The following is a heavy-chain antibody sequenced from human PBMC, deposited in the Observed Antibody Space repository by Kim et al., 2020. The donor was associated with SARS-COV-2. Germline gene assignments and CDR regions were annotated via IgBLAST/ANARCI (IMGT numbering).Heavy chain of an antibody. CDR2: RNE. J-gene: IGHJ4*02. V-gene: IGHV3-33*01. CDR3: ARDSEYYFDY. D-gene: IGHD3-10*01. Sequence: RNEDYADTVKGRFTIARDNSKNTLDLQMNSLGAEDTAVYYCARDSEYYFDYWGQGTLVTVSS.